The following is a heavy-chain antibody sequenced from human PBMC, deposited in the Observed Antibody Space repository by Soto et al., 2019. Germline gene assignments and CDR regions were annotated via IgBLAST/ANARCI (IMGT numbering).Heavy chain of an antibody. D-gene: IGHD1-1*01. V-gene: IGHV4-30-4*01. J-gene: IGHJ4*02. CDR1: GGSIISDEYY. CDR2: VYYTGST. CDR3: ARDRSNSPDLLDS. Sequence: SETLSLTCSVSGGSIISDEYYWTWIRQPPGGGLEWIGHVYYTGSTSYSPSLKSRLTISVDTSKNQFSLRLNSVSAADTAVYYCARDRSNSPDLLDSWGRGTLVTVSS.